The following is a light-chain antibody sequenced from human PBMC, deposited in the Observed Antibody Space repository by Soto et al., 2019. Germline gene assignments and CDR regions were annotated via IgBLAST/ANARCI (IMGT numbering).Light chain of an antibody. CDR3: SSYTSSRTLYV. CDR1: SSDVGGYNY. V-gene: IGLV2-14*01. J-gene: IGLJ1*01. CDR2: EVS. Sequence: QSVLTQPASVSGSPGQSITISCTGTSSDVGGYNYVSWYQQHPGKAPKLMIYEVSNRPSGVSNRFSGSKSGNTASLTISGLQAEDEADYYCSSYTSSRTLYVFGTGIKLTVL.